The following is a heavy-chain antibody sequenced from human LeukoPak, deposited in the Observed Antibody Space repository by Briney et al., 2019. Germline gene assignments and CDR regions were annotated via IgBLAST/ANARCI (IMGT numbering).Heavy chain of an antibody. CDR2: INPNSGGT. J-gene: IGHJ4*02. CDR3: ARSLLKFNIGSYNTIDY. D-gene: IGHD1-26*01. CDR1: GYTFTGYY. Sequence: ASVTVSYMASGYTFTGYYMHWVRQAPGQGLEWMGWINPNSGGTNYAQKFQGRVTMTRDTSISTAYMELSRLRSDDTAVYYCARSLLKFNIGSYNTIDYWGQGTLVTVSS. V-gene: IGHV1-2*02.